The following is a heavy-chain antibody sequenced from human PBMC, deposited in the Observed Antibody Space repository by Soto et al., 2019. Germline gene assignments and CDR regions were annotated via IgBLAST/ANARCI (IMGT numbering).Heavy chain of an antibody. CDR2: TSASAAST. Sequence: PGGSLRLSCAASGFTFSNHAMSWVRQAPGKGLEWVSATSASAASTYYADSVKGRFTISRDNSKDTLYLQMNSLRADDTVVYYCARDRGHYYDSSGMRLDYWGQGTLVTVSS. J-gene: IGHJ4*02. V-gene: IGHV3-23*01. D-gene: IGHD3-22*01. CDR3: ARDRGHYYDSSGMRLDY. CDR1: GFTFSNHA.